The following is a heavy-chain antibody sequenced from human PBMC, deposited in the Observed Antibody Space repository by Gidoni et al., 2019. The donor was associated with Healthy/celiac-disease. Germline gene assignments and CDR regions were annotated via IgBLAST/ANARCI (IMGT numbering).Heavy chain of an antibody. CDR1: GFTFSSYA. D-gene: IGHD3-10*01. CDR3: AKDPMVRGVIIIAWFDY. J-gene: IGHJ4*02. Sequence: EVQLLESGGGLVQPGGSLRLSCAASGFTFSSYAMSWVRQAPGKGLEWVSAISGSGGSTYYADSAKGRFTISRDNSKNTLYLQMNSLRSEDTAVYYCAKDPMVRGVIIIAWFDYWGQGTLVTVSS. CDR2: ISGSGGST. V-gene: IGHV3-23*01.